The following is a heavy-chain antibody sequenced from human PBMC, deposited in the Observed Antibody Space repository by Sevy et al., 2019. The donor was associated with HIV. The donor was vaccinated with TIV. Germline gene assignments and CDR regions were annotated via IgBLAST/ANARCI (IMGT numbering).Heavy chain of an antibody. CDR1: GGSISSGDYY. Sequence: SETLSLTCTVSGGSISSGDYYWSWIRQPPGKGLEWIGYIYYSGSTYYNPSLKSRVTISVDPSKNQFSLKLSSVTAADTAVYYCARAPEHIVVVTAVNAFDIWGQGTMVTVSS. CDR2: IYYSGST. J-gene: IGHJ3*02. D-gene: IGHD2-21*02. V-gene: IGHV4-30-4*01. CDR3: ARAPEHIVVVTAVNAFDI.